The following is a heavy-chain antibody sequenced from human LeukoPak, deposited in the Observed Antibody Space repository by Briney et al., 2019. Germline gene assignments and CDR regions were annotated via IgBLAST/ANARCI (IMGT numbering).Heavy chain of an antibody. Sequence: HAGGSLRLSCAASGFTLSSYAMSWGRQDPGKGLEWVSAISGSGGSTYYADSVKGRFTISRDNSKNTLYLQMNSLRAEDTAVYYCAKAYTYYYDSSGYYYFDYWGQGTLVTVSS. D-gene: IGHD3-22*01. V-gene: IGHV3-23*01. J-gene: IGHJ4*02. CDR3: AKAYTYYYDSSGYYYFDY. CDR2: ISGSGGST. CDR1: GFTLSSYA.